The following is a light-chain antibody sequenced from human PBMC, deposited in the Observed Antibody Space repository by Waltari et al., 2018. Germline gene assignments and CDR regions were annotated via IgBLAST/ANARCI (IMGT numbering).Light chain of an antibody. CDR1: LSILHSSENKNQ. CDR2: GAS. J-gene: IGKJ3*01. V-gene: IGKV4-1*01. Sequence: DIVMTQSPDSLSVSLGERATINCKSSLSILHSSENKNQLGWYQQKSGQSPKLLIYGASTRESGVRDRFSGRGYGTDFTLNISSLQTEDVAVYYCQQYYSTPFTFGPGTKVDIK. CDR3: QQYYSTPFT.